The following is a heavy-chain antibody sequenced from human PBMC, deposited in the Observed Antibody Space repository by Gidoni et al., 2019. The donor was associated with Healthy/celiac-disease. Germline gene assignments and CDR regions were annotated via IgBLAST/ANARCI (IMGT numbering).Heavy chain of an antibody. Sequence: QVQLVQSGAEVKKPGSSVKVSCTASGGPFSSYAISWVRQAPGQGLEWMGGIIPIFGTANYAQKFQGRVTITADESTSTAYMELSSLRSEDTAVYYCARLERGQRITDDYWGQGTLVTVSS. J-gene: IGHJ4*02. CDR3: ARLERGQRITDDY. D-gene: IGHD3-10*01. CDR2: IIPIFGTA. V-gene: IGHV1-69*01. CDR1: GGPFSSYA.